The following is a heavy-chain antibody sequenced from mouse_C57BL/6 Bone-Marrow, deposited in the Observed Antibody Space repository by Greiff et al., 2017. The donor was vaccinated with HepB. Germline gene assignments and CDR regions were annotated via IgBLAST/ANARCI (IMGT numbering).Heavy chain of an antibody. CDR2: IYPGDGDT. J-gene: IGHJ2*01. Sequence: VQLQQSGAELARPGASVKLSCKASGYTFTSYGISWVKQRTGQGLEWIGEIYPGDGDTNYNGKFKGKATLTADKSSSTAYMQLSSLTSEDSAVYFCARPADYSNVYYFDYWGQGTTLTVSS. CDR1: GYTFTSYG. CDR3: ARPADYSNVYYFDY. V-gene: IGHV1-81*01. D-gene: IGHD2-5*01.